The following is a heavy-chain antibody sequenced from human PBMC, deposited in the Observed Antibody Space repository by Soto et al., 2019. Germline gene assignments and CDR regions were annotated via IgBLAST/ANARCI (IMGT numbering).Heavy chain of an antibody. Sequence: GGSLRLSCAASGFTFDDYTMHWVRQAPGKGLEWVSLISWDGGSTYYADSVKGRFTISRDNSKNSLYLQMNSLRTEDTALYYCAKDMYYYYGMDVWGQGTTVTVSS. CDR3: AKDMYYYYGMDV. CDR2: ISWDGGST. J-gene: IGHJ6*02. V-gene: IGHV3-43*01. CDR1: GFTFDDYT.